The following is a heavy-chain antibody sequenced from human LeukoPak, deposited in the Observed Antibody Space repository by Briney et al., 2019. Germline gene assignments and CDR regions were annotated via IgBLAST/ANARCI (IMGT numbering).Heavy chain of an antibody. V-gene: IGHV4-34*01. Sequence: SETLSLTCAVYGGSFSGYYWSWIRQPPGKGLEWIGEINHSGSTNYNPSLKSRVTISLDTSKNQFSLKVRSVTAADTADCARGVGYNSFSVGYWGQGTLVTVSS. CDR1: GGSFSGYY. CDR2: INHSGST. D-gene: IGHD5-24*01. J-gene: IGHJ4*02. CDR3: ARGVGYNSFSVGY.